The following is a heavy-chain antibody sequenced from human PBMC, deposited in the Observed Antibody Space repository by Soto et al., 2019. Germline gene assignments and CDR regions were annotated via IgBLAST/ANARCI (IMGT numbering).Heavy chain of an antibody. V-gene: IGHV3-74*01. CDR2: ISGDGVTT. D-gene: IGHD3-9*01. Sequence: EVQLVESGGDLVQRGGSLRLSCVASGFPFSSYWMHWVRHTPGNGLDWVARISGDGVTTYYADSVTGRFTVSRDNAKNTLSLQISGLRAEDTAVYYCAREYYGLLTGYYTDYWGQGTLVSVSS. CDR1: GFPFSSYW. CDR3: AREYYGLLTGYYTDY. J-gene: IGHJ4*02.